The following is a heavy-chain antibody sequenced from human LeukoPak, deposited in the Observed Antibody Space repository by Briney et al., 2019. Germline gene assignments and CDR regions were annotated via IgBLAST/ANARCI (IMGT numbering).Heavy chain of an antibody. J-gene: IGHJ3*02. V-gene: IGHV3-23*01. CDR1: GFTFSSYG. CDR2: ISGSGGST. CDR3: ARADRPGTFYAFDI. Sequence: GGSLRLSCAASGFTFSSYGMSWVRQAPGKGLEWVSAISGSGGSTYYADSVKGRFTISRDNVKNSLYLQMNSLRAEDTAVYYCARADRPGTFYAFDIWGQGTMVTVSS.